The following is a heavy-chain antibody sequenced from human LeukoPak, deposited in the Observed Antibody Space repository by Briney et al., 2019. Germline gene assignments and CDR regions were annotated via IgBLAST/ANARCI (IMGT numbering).Heavy chain of an antibody. D-gene: IGHD3-16*01. V-gene: IGHV3-30*02. J-gene: IGHJ4*02. Sequence: GGSLRLSCAASGFTFSTYGMHWVRQAPGKGLEWVAFIGHDATKIYYADSVQGRFTISRDNSKNALYLEMNSLSGEDTALYYCAKDHVTWGNRYFDHWGQGTLGTVSS. CDR1: GFTFSTYG. CDR3: AKDHVTWGNRYFDH. CDR2: IGHDATKI.